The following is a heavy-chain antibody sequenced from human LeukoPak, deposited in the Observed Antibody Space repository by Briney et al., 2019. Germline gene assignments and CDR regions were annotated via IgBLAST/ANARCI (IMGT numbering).Heavy chain of an antibody. J-gene: IGHJ4*02. Sequence: PGGSLRLSCAASGFSFSSYTMTWVRQAPGKGLEWVSAISGSGGSTYYADSVKGRFTISRDNSKNTLYLQMNSLRAEDTAVYYCARARYSSSWYKKSSVYYFDYWGQGTLVTVPS. CDR2: ISGSGGST. CDR1: GFSFSSYT. D-gene: IGHD6-13*01. CDR3: ARARYSSSWYKKSSVYYFDY. V-gene: IGHV3-23*01.